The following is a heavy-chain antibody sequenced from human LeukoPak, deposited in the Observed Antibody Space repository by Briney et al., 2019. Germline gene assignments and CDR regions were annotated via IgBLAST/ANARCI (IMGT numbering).Heavy chain of an antibody. Sequence: GGSLRLSCAASGFTLRSYTMNWVRQAPGKGLEWVSSISSNTAYIYYADSLRGRITISRDNTKNSLYLQMNSLRAEDTAVYYCAREGLLARINSGDAFDIWGRGQWSPSLQ. D-gene: IGHD5-24*01. CDR1: GFTLRSYT. CDR2: ISSNTAYI. CDR3: AREGLLARINSGDAFDI. J-gene: IGHJ3*02. V-gene: IGHV3-21*01.